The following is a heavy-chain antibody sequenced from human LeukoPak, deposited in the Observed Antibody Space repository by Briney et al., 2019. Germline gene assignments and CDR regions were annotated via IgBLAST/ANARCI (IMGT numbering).Heavy chain of an antibody. D-gene: IGHD3-10*01. CDR1: GFTFSSYG. Sequence: PGGSLRLSCAASGFTFSSYGMHWVRQAPGKGLEWVAFIRYDGSNKCYADSVKGRFTISRDNSKNTLYLQMNSLRAEDTAVYYCAKPLLSSGSMPSYWGQGTLVTVSS. J-gene: IGHJ4*02. CDR3: AKPLLSSGSMPSY. CDR2: IRYDGSNK. V-gene: IGHV3-30*02.